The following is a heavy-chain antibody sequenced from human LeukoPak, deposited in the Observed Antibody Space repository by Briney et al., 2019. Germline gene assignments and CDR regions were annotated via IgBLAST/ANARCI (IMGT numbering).Heavy chain of an antibody. CDR3: ARLVYEDAFDI. D-gene: IGHD5/OR15-5a*01. J-gene: IGHJ3*02. CDR2: IYYSGST. Sequence: SETLSLTCPVYGGSISSYYSSWIRQLPGKGLEWIGYIYYSGSTNYNPSLKSRVTISVDTSKNQFSLKLSSVTAAETAVYYCARLVYEDAFDIWGQGTMVTVSS. CDR1: GGSISSYY. V-gene: IGHV4-59*08.